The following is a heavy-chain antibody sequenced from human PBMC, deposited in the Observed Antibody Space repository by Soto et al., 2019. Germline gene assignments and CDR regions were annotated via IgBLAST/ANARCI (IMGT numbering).Heavy chain of an antibody. D-gene: IGHD3-22*01. CDR2: ISSSSSTI. V-gene: IGHV3-48*02. CDR3: ARDLAFFHYDSSGYAPAF. J-gene: IGHJ4*02. CDR1: GFTFSSDS. Sequence: GGSLRLSCGASGFTFSSDSMNWVRQAPGKGLEWVSYISSSSSTIYYADSVKGRFTISRDNAKNSLYLQMNCLRDEDTAVYYCARDLAFFHYDSSGYAPAFWAQGTLVTVSS.